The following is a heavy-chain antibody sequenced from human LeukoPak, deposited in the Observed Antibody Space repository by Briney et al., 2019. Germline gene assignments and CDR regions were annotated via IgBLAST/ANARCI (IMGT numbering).Heavy chain of an antibody. J-gene: IGHJ4*02. Sequence: SETLSLTCTVSGGSISSSSYYWGWIRQPPGKGLEWIGSIYNSGSTYYNSSLKSRVTISVDTSKNQFSLKLSSVTAADTAVYYCARGGDSSGYYYPVFDYWGQGTLVTVSS. CDR3: ARGGDSSGYYYPVFDY. V-gene: IGHV4-39*07. CDR1: GGSISSSSYY. CDR2: IYNSGST. D-gene: IGHD3-22*01.